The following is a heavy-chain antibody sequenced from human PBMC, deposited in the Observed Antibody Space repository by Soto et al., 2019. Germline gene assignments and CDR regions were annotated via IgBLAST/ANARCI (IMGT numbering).Heavy chain of an antibody. V-gene: IGHV1-18*01. CDR2: ISAYNGNT. CDR3: ARDQSSGYSYYYYGMDV. CDR1: GYTFTSYG. D-gene: IGHD3-22*01. Sequence: ASVKVSCKASGYTFTSYGISWVRQAPGQGLEWMGWISAYNGNTNYAQKLQGRVTMTTDTSTSTAYMELRSLRSDDTAVYYCARDQSSGYSYYYYGMDVWGQGTTVTVSS. J-gene: IGHJ6*02.